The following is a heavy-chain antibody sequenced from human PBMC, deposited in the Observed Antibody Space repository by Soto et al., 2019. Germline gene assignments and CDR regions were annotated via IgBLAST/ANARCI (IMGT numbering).Heavy chain of an antibody. D-gene: IGHD3-16*01. CDR2: HHIDST. Sequence: QVQLQESGPGLVKPSETLSLTCTVSGGSMRGQHWSWIRQPPGKGLEWIGHHIDSTNYNPSLKSRITISTGPSKNQFSLKLSSVTAADTAVYYCATYTVGEGGRGYWGQGTLVTVSS. CDR1: GGSMRGQH. J-gene: IGHJ4*02. CDR3: ATYTVGEGGRGY. V-gene: IGHV4-4*09.